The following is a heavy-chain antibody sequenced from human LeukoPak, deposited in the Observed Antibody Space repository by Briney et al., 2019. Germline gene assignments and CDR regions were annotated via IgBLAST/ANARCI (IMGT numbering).Heavy chain of an antibody. V-gene: IGHV4-59*01. CDR1: GGSISSDY. CDR2: IYYSGST. Sequence: SETLSLTCTVSGGSISSDYWSWIRQPPGKGLEWIGYIYYSGSTNYNPSLTSRVTMSVDTSKKYFSLRLSSVTAADAAVYYCARLPDYWYFDLWGRGTLVTVSS. CDR3: ARLPDYWYFDL. J-gene: IGHJ2*01.